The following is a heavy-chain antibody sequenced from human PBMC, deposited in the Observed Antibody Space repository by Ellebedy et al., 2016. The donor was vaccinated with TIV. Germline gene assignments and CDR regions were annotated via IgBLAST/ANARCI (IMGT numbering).Heavy chain of an antibody. CDR3: TRGGYSSSFGPP. D-gene: IGHD6-13*01. J-gene: IGHJ6*02. Sequence: PGGSLRLSCAASGFLVSDSYISLVRQGPRKGLEWVSTLYPIGATYYADSVKGRFIISRDTSTNTVYLQLSSLRREDTAVYFCTRGGYSSSFGPPWGQGTTVTVSS. CDR1: GFLVSDSY. CDR2: LYPIGAT. V-gene: IGHV3-53*01.